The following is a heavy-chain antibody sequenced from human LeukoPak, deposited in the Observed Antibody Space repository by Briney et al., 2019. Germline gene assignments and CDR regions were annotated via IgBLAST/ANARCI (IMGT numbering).Heavy chain of an antibody. CDR2: INPSGGST. CDR1: GYTFTSYN. J-gene: IGHJ4*02. D-gene: IGHD6-19*01. CDR3: ARDGGSGWYNY. Sequence: ASVKVSCKASGYTFTSYNMHWVRQAPGQGLEWMGIINPSGGSTSYAQKFQGRVTMTRGTSTSTLYMDLSSLRSEDTAVYYCARDGGSGWYNYWGQGTLVTVSS. V-gene: IGHV1-46*01.